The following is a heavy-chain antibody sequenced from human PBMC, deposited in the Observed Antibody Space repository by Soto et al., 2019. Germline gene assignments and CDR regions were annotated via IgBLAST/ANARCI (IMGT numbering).Heavy chain of an antibody. CDR2: ISAYNGNT. CDR1: GYTFTSYG. J-gene: IGHJ5*02. Sequence: QVQLVQSGAEVKKPGASVKVSCKASGYTFTSYGISWVRQAPGQGLEWMGWISAYNGNTNYAQKVQGRVTMTTDTSTSTAYMELRSLRSDDTAVYYCASHPYNGNYDVSGWFDPWGQGTLVTVSS. V-gene: IGHV1-18*01. CDR3: ASHPYNGNYDVSGWFDP. D-gene: IGHD1-7*01.